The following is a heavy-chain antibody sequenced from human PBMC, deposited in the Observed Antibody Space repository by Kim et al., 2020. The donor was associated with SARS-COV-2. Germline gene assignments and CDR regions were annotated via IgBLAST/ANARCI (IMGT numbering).Heavy chain of an antibody. D-gene: IGHD6-13*01. V-gene: IGHV3-30*18. Sequence: GGSLRLSCAASGFTFSNYGMHWVRQAPGKGLEWVAVISYDGSNKYYADSVKGRFTISRDNSKNTLYLQMNSLRAEDTAVYYCAKDLFSSSWSYYYYGMDV. CDR1: GFTFSNYG. J-gene: IGHJ6*01. CDR2: ISYDGSNK. CDR3: AKDLFSSSWSYYYYGMDV.